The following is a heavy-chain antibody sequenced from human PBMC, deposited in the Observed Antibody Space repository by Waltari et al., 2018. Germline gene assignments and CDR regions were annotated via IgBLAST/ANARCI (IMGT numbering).Heavy chain of an antibody. V-gene: IGHV3-21*01. D-gene: IGHD2-2*01. J-gene: IGHJ6*02. CDR1: GFTFSIYS. Sequence: EVQLVESGGGLVKPGGSLRLSCAASGFTFSIYSINWVRQAPGKGLEWFSSSSSSSSYIYYAESVRGRFTISRDNAKNSLYLQMNSLRTEDTAVYYCARDFVVVPAATYYFGMDVWGQGTTVTVSS. CDR2: SSSSSSYI. CDR3: ARDFVVVPAATYYFGMDV.